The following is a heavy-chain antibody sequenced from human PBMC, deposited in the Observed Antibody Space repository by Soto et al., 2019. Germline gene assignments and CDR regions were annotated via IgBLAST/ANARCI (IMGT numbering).Heavy chain of an antibody. CDR2: IWPGDSDT. J-gene: IGHJ4*02. CDR1: GYSFTSYW. Sequence: GESLKISCKGSGYSFTSYWIGWVRQMPGKGLEWMGIIWPGDSDTRYNPSFQGQVSISADRSITTAYLQWSSLKASDTAIYYCARHLGWLRNGWLFIDYCSQGTLVTVSS. V-gene: IGHV5-51*01. CDR3: ARHLGWLRNGWLFIDY. D-gene: IGHD6-19*01.